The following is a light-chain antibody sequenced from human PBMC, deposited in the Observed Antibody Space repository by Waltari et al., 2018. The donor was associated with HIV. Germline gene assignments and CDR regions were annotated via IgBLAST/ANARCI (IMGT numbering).Light chain of an antibody. CDR3: LQDYNYPWT. J-gene: IGKJ1*01. CDR1: QGIRND. CDR2: SVS. V-gene: IGKV1-6*01. Sequence: AIQLTQSPSSLSASVGDRVTITCRASQGIRNDLAWYQQKPGQAPHLLISSVSSLQSGVPSRFSGSGSGTDFTLTISSLQPEDFATYYCLQDYNYPWTFGQGTKVEIK.